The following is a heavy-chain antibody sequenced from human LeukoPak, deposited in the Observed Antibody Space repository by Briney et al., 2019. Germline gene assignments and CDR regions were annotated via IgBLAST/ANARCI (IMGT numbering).Heavy chain of an antibody. CDR3: AKDLETWLQLLPYFDY. J-gene: IGHJ4*02. D-gene: IGHD5-24*01. Sequence: GGSLRLSCAASGFTFSSYAMSWVRQAPGKGLEWVSAISGSGGSTYYADSVKGRFTISRDNSKNTLYLQMNSLGAEDTAVYYCAKDLETWLQLLPYFDYWGQGTLVTVSS. CDR1: GFTFSSYA. V-gene: IGHV3-23*01. CDR2: ISGSGGST.